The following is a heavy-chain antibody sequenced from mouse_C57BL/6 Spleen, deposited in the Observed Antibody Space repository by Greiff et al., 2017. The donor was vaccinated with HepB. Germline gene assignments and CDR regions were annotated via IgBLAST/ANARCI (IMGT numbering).Heavy chain of an antibody. CDR2: IYPSDSET. J-gene: IGHJ1*03. CDR3: ATYYDDDVWYFDV. D-gene: IGHD2-4*01. CDR1: GYTFTSYW. Sequence: QVQLQQPGAELVRPGSSVKLSCKASGYTFTSYWMDWVKQRPGQGLEWIGNIYPSDSETHYNQKFKDKATLTVDKSSSTAYMQLSSLTSEDSAVYYCATYYDDDVWYFDVWGTGTTVTVSS. V-gene: IGHV1-61*01.